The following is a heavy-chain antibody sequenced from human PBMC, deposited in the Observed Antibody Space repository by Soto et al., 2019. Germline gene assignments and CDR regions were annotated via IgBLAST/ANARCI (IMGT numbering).Heavy chain of an antibody. Sequence: QVQLQESGPGLVKPSQTLSLTCIVSGVSISSGDDYWSWIRQPPGKGLEWIGYIYSSGSTYCNPSLTSRATISADTSKNQFSLELTSVTAADTAVYYCARGGGYDYWGQGALVTVSS. D-gene: IGHD3-22*01. J-gene: IGHJ4*02. V-gene: IGHV4-30-4*01. CDR1: GVSISSGDDY. CDR2: IYSSGST. CDR3: ARGGGYDY.